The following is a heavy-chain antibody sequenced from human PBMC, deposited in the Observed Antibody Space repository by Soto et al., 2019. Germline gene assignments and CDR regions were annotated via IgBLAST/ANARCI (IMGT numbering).Heavy chain of an antibody. CDR3: ARGDRGGSGSPASYYYSGLEV. D-gene: IGHD3-10*01. J-gene: IGHJ6*02. V-gene: IGHV3-23*01. Sequence: EVQLLESGGDLVQPGGSLRLSCAASGLNFSDYAMTWVRQAPGKGLEWVSSVSNRGDITYYADAVKGRFTISRDNSKNTLFMHINSLRAEDTALYYCARGDRGGSGSPASYYYSGLEVWGQGTTVTVSS. CDR2: VSNRGDIT. CDR1: GLNFSDYA.